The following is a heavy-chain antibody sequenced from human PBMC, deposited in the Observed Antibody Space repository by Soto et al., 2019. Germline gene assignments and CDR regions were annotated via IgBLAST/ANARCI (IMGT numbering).Heavy chain of an antibody. CDR1: GFTFSRHW. CDR2: IKQDGSEE. D-gene: IGHD3-10*01. CDR3: ARDAMVRGITGAFDI. V-gene: IGHV3-7*01. Sequence: GGSLRLSCAASGFTFSRHWMSWVRQAPGKGLEWVANIKQDGSEEEYLDSVKGRFTISRDNAKNSLYLQMNSLRAEDTAVYYCARDAMVRGITGAFDIWGQGTEVTVSS. J-gene: IGHJ3*02.